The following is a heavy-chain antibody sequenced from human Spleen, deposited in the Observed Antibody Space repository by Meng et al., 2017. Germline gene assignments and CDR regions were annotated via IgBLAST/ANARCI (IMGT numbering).Heavy chain of an antibody. CDR3: ARDWYAYCGGDCYSGGY. Sequence: GESLKISCAASRFTFSSYEMNWVRQAPGKGLEWVSYISSSGTTTYYGDSVKGRFTISRDNSKNTLYLQMNSLRAEDTAVYYCARDWYAYCGGDCYSGGYWGQGTLVTVSS. V-gene: IGHV3-48*03. CDR1: RFTFSSYE. J-gene: IGHJ4*02. D-gene: IGHD2-21*02. CDR2: ISSSGTTT.